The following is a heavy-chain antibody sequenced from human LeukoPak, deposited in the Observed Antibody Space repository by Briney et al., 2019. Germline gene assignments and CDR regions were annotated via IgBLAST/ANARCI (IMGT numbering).Heavy chain of an antibody. CDR2: INPNSGGT. V-gene: IGHV1-2*02. CDR3: ARDGGPRDQRTLYYYYYYMDV. Sequence: GASVKVSCKASGYTFTGYYMHWVRQAPGQGLEWMGWINPNSGGTNYAQKFQGRVTMTRDTSISTAYMELSRLRSDDTAVYYCARDGGPRDQRTLYYYYYYMDVWGKGTTVTVSS. J-gene: IGHJ6*03. D-gene: IGHD3-16*01. CDR1: GYTFTGYY.